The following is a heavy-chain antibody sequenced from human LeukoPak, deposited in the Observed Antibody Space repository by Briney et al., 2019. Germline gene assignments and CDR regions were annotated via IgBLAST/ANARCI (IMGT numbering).Heavy chain of an antibody. Sequence: QPGGSLRLSCAASGFTFSSYGMHWVRQAPGKGLEWVAVISYDGSNKYYADSVKGRFTISRDNSKNTLYLQMNSLRAEDTAVYYCARSKWELPPSSLDYWGQGTLVTVSS. V-gene: IGHV3-30*03. CDR3: ARSKWELPPSSLDY. CDR1: GFTFSSYG. D-gene: IGHD1-26*01. J-gene: IGHJ4*02. CDR2: ISYDGSNK.